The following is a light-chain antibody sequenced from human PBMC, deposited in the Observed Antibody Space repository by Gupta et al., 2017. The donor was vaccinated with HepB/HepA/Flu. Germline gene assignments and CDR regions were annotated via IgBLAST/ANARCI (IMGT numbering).Light chain of an antibody. V-gene: IGKV3-11*01. Sequence: EIVLTQSPATLSLSPGERVTLSCRASQSVSSYLAWYQQKPGQAPRLFIYDASNRATGIPARFSGSGSGTDFTLTISSLEPEDFAVYYCQQRSNWLTFGGGTKVEIK. J-gene: IGKJ4*01. CDR3: QQRSNWLT. CDR1: QSVSSY. CDR2: DAS.